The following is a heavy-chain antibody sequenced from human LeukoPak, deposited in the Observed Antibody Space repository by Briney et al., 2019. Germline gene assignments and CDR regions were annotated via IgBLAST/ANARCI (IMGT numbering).Heavy chain of an antibody. Sequence: PGGSLRLSCAASGFTFSSYGMHWVRQAPGKGLEWVAFIRYDGSDKYYADSVQGRFTISRDNSKNTLFLQMNSLRAEDTAVYYCARRTSEDSGYSYGLYYYYYMDVWGKGTTVTVSS. J-gene: IGHJ6*03. V-gene: IGHV3-30*02. CDR2: IRYDGSDK. D-gene: IGHD5-18*01. CDR1: GFTFSSYG. CDR3: ARRTSEDSGYSYGLYYYYYMDV.